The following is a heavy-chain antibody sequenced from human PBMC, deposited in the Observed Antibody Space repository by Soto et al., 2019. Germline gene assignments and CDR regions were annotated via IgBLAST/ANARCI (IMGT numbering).Heavy chain of an antibody. Sequence: EVLLLDSGGGLVQPGGSLRLSCAASGFTFSNYAMTWVRQAPGKGPEWISTVNNGGGGTYYADSVKGRFTISRDNSKNTLHLQVSSLRAEDTDVYYCAKERLGRGMDYWGQGLLVTVSP. V-gene: IGHV3-23*01. CDR3: AKERLGRGMDY. J-gene: IGHJ4*02. CDR2: VNNGGGGT. D-gene: IGHD3-10*01. CDR1: GFTFSNYA.